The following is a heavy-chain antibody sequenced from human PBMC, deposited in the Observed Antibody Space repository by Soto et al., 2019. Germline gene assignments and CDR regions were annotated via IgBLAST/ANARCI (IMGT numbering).Heavy chain of an antibody. V-gene: IGHV3-30*18. CDR1: GFTFSSYG. J-gene: IGHJ4*02. CDR3: VKEGGLSGSYDISSSYYFDY. CDR2: ISYDGSNT. D-gene: IGHD1-26*01. Sequence: QVQLVESGGGVVQPGRSLRLSCVASGFTFSSYGMHWVRQAPGKGLEWVAIISYDGSNTYYADSVKGRVTISRDNSKNTLYLQMNSLRAEDTSVYYCVKEGGLSGSYDISSSYYFDYWGQGTLVTVSS.